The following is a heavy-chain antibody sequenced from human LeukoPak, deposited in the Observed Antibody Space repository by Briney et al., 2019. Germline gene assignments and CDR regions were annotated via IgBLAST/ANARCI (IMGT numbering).Heavy chain of an antibody. D-gene: IGHD2-15*01. J-gene: IGHJ4*02. Sequence: SETLSLTCTVSGGSISSSSYCWGWIRQPPGKGLEWIGTICYSGSTFYNPSLKSRVTISVDTSKNQFSLRLSSVTAADTAVYYCARSVYIVVEYYFDCWGQGTLVTVSS. V-gene: IGHV4-39*01. CDR3: ARSVYIVVEYYFDC. CDR2: ICYSGST. CDR1: GGSISSSSYC.